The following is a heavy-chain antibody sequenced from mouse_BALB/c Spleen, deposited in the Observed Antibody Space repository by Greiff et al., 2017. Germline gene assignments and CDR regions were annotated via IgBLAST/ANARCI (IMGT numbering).Heavy chain of an antibody. CDR1: GYTFTSYW. Sequence: QVQLQQSGAELVKPGASVKLSCKASGYTFTSYWMHWVKQRPGQGLEWIGEINPSNGRTNYNEKFKSKATLTVDKSSSTAYMQLSSLTSEDSAVYYCASITTVPAWFAYWGQGTLVTVSA. J-gene: IGHJ3*01. D-gene: IGHD1-1*01. CDR3: ASITTVPAWFAY. V-gene: IGHV1S81*02. CDR2: INPSNGRT.